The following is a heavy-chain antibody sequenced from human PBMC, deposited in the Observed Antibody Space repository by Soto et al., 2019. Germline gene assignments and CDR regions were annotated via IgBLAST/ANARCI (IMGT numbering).Heavy chain of an antibody. CDR1: GGSISTYY. Sequence: QVQLQESGPGLVKPSETLSLTCTVSGGSISTYYWIWIRQPPGKGLEWIGVFYNGGTTNYSPSLESRVTISVDTSKNQFSLKLNSVTAADTAVYYCARDGSERPATYWGQGILVTVSS. CDR3: ARDGSERPATY. V-gene: IGHV4-59*01. D-gene: IGHD3-10*01. J-gene: IGHJ4*02. CDR2: FYNGGTT.